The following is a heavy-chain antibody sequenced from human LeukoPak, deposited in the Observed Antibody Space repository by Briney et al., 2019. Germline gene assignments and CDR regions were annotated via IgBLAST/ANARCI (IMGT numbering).Heavy chain of an antibody. CDR1: GYSFTVHY. Sequence: ASVKVSCKASGYSFTVHYMHWVRQAPGQGLEWTGWINPNSGGTNYAQKFLGRVTMTRDTSISTAYMELSRLRSDDTAVYYCASLYGDYVASDYWGQGTLVTVSS. CDR3: ASLYGDYVASDY. CDR2: INPNSGGT. D-gene: IGHD4-17*01. J-gene: IGHJ4*02. V-gene: IGHV1-2*02.